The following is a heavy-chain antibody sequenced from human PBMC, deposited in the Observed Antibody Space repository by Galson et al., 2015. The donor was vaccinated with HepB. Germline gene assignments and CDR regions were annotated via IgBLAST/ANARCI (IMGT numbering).Heavy chain of an antibody. CDR1: GFTFSSYA. J-gene: IGHJ5*02. CDR2: ISGSGGST. Sequence: SCAASGFTFSSYAMSWVRQAPGKGLEWVSAISGSGGSTYYADSVKGRFTISRDNSKNTLYLQMNSLRAEDTAVYYCAKPVDIIVVPAAIRGGWFDPWGQGTLVTVSS. D-gene: IGHD2-2*03. V-gene: IGHV3-23*01. CDR3: AKPVDIIVVPAAIRGGWFDP.